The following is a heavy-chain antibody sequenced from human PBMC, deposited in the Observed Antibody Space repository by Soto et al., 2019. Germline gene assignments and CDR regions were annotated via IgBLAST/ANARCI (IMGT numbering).Heavy chain of an antibody. Sequence: PSETLSLTCTVSGVSISSYCWSWIRQPPGKGLEWIGYIYYSGTTNYNPSLKSRVTISADTSKNQFSLNLTSVTAADTAVYYCARDQRLRQNWFDPWGQGTLVTVSS. CDR3: ARDQRLRQNWFDP. J-gene: IGHJ5*02. D-gene: IGHD6-25*01. CDR2: IYYSGTT. CDR1: GVSISSYC. V-gene: IGHV4-59*01.